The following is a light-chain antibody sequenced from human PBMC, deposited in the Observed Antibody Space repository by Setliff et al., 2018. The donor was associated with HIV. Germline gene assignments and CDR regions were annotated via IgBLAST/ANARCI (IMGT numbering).Light chain of an antibody. Sequence: QSALTQPASVSGSPGQSITISCTGTSSDVGAYNYVSWYQQYPGKAPKLMIYEVSNRPSGVSNRFSGSKSGNTASLTISGLQAEDEADYYCCSYTSSSTSYVFGTGTKVTVL. J-gene: IGLJ1*01. CDR2: EVS. CDR3: CSYTSSSTSYV. V-gene: IGLV2-14*01. CDR1: SSDVGAYNY.